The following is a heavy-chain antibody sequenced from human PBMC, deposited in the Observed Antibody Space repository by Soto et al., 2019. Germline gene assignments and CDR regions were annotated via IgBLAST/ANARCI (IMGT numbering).Heavy chain of an antibody. D-gene: IGHD6-13*01. CDR3: ARNTAAAGIFDY. CDR1: GYTFTSYG. J-gene: IGHJ4*02. V-gene: IGHV1-18*01. Sequence: QVQLVQPGAEVKKPGASVKVSCKASGYTFTSYGISWVRQAPGQGLEWMGWISDYNGNTNYAQKLQGRVTMTTDTSTSTANMELRSLRSDDTAVYYSARNTAAAGIFDYWGQGTLVHVSS. CDR2: ISDYNGNT.